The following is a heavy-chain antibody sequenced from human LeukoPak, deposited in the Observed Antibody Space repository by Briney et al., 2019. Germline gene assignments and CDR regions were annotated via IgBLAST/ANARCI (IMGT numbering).Heavy chain of an antibody. CDR1: GYTFTGYY. CDR3: ARDTYPDIVDYYMDG. Sequence: ASVKVSCKASGYTFTGYYMHWVRQAPGQGLEWMGWINPNSGGTNYAQKFQGRVTMTRDTSISTAYMELSRLRSDDTAVYYCARDTYPDIVDYYMDGWGKGTTVTVSS. J-gene: IGHJ6*03. D-gene: IGHD2-15*01. CDR2: INPNSGGT. V-gene: IGHV1-2*02.